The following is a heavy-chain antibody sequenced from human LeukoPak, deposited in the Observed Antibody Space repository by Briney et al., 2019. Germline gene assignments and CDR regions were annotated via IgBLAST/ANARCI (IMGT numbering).Heavy chain of an antibody. CDR1: GVTFSGYA. CDR3: ATEVLLWFGELFRWFDP. D-gene: IGHD3-10*01. V-gene: IGHV3-23*01. CDR2: ISGSGGST. Sequence: GGTLRLSCAASGVTFSGYAMSWVRQAPGKGLEWVSAISGSGGSTYYADSVKGRFTISRDNSNNTLYLQMSSLRAEAPAVYSCATEVLLWFGELFRWFDPWGQGTLVTVSS. J-gene: IGHJ5*02.